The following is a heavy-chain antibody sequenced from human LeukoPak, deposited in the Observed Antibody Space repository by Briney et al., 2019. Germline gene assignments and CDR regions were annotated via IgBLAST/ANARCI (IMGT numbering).Heavy chain of an antibody. CDR1: GGSISSYY. J-gene: IGHJ4*02. V-gene: IGHV4-59*01. CDR3: ARGFSGSYSSIDY. CDR2: IYYSGST. D-gene: IGHD1-26*01. Sequence: SETLSLTCAVSGGSISSYYWSWIRQPPGKGLEWIGYIYYSGSTNYNPSLKSRVTISVDTSKNQFSLKLSSVTAADTAVYYCARGFSGSYSSIDYWGQGTLVTVSS.